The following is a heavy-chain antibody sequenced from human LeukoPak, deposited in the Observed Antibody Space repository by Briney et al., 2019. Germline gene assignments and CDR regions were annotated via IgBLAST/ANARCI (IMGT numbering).Heavy chain of an antibody. CDR1: GYTFTGYY. CDR3: ARTYYYDSSGYYSP. D-gene: IGHD3-22*01. Sequence: ASVKVSCKASGYTFTGYYMHWVRQAPGQGLEWMGWISAYNGNTNYAQKLQGRITMTTDTSTSTAYMELRSLRSDDTAVYYCARTYYYDSSGYYSPWGQGTLVTVSS. V-gene: IGHV1-18*04. CDR2: ISAYNGNT. J-gene: IGHJ5*02.